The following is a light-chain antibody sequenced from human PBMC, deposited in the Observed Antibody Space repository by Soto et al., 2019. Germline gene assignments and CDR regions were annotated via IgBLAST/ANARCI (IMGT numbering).Light chain of an antibody. CDR2: LNSDGSH. J-gene: IGLJ2*01. CDR3: QTWGSGTVV. V-gene: IGLV4-69*01. Sequence: VLTQWPSASASLGASVKLTCTLSSGHSSYAIAWHQQQPEKGPRYLMKLNSDGSHSKGDGIPDRFSGSSSGAERYLTISSLQSEDEADYYCQTWGSGTVVFGGGTKVTVL. CDR1: SGHSSYA.